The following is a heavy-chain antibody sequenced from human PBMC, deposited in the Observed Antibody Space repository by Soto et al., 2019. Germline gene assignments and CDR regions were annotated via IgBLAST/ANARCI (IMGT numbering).Heavy chain of an antibody. CDR2: ITGGGGGT. V-gene: IGHV3-23*01. J-gene: IGHJ4*02. CDR1: GFTFSNYA. Sequence: EVQLLESGGGLVQPGGSLRLSCAASGFTFSNYAMTWVRQAPGKGLEWVSVITGGGGGTYFVDSVKGRFTISRDNSKTAVYLQMNSLRAEDTAVYYCAKRPLTAAGFDYWGQGTLVTVSS. CDR3: AKRPLTAAGFDY. D-gene: IGHD6-13*01.